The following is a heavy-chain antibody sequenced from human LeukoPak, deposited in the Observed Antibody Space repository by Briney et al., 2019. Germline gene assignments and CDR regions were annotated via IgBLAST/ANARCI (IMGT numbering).Heavy chain of an antibody. CDR3: AKDPGYSSGWYPY. CDR2: IYSGGST. J-gene: IGHJ4*02. D-gene: IGHD6-19*01. CDR1: GFTVSSNY. V-gene: IGHV3-53*01. Sequence: GGSLRLSCAASGFTVSSNYMSWVRQAPGKGLEWVSVIYSGGSTYYADSVKGRFTISRDNSKNTLYLQMNSLRAEDTAVYYCAKDPGYSSGWYPYWGQGTLVTVSS.